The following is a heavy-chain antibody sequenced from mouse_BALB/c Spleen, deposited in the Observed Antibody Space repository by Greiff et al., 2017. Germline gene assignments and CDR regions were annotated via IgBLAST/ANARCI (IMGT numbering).Heavy chain of an antibody. CDR1: GFTFSSYG. V-gene: IGHV5-6*01. D-gene: IGHD2-4*01. J-gene: IGHJ3*01. Sequence: EVKLQESGGDLVKPGGSLKLSCAASGFTFSSYGMSWVRQTPDKRLEWVATISSGGSYTYYPDSVKGRFTISRDNAKNTLYLQMSSLKSEDTAMYYCARTEDYYDYPSYWGQGTLVTVSA. CDR3: ARTEDYYDYPSY. CDR2: ISSGGSYT.